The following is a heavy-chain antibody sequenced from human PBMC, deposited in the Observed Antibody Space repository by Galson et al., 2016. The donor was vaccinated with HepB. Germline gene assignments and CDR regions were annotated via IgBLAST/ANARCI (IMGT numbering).Heavy chain of an antibody. CDR2: ISYDGMNK. J-gene: IGHJ4*02. Sequence: SLRLSCAASGFTFSNSALHWVRQAPGKGLEWVAVISYDGMNKFYADSVKGRFTISRDNSKNTLYLQVSSLRPEDTAVYYCILGGGALTFDYWGQGTLVTVSS. V-gene: IGHV3-30*04. D-gene: IGHD3-9*01. CDR3: ILGGGALTFDY. CDR1: GFTFSNSA.